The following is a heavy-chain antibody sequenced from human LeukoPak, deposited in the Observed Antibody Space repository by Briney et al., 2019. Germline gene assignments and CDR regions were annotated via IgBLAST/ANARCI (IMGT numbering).Heavy chain of an antibody. CDR3: AGGGSYLRYYFDF. Sequence: SETLSLTCTVSGGSISSSSYYWSWIRQPPGKGLEWIGHIYYSGSTNYNPSLKSRVTMSLDTSKNQFSLKLSSVTAADTALYYCAGGGSYLRYYFDFWGQGTLVTVSS. J-gene: IGHJ4*02. CDR2: IYYSGST. D-gene: IGHD1-26*01. CDR1: GGSISSSSYY. V-gene: IGHV4-61*05.